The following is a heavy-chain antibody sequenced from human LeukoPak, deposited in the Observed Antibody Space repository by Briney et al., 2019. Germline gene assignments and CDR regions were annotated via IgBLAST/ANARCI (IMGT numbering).Heavy chain of an antibody. CDR1: GYNLTNYW. CDR3: ARWGGGGVHFDS. Sequence: GESLKISCKGSGYNLTNYWIGWVRQLPGKGLEWMGIIYPGDFDNKYSPSFQGQVTMSADKSISTAYLQWSSLKASDTAMYYCARWGGGGVHFDSWGQGTLVTVSS. D-gene: IGHD2-21*01. J-gene: IGHJ4*02. CDR2: IYPGDFDN. V-gene: IGHV5-51*01.